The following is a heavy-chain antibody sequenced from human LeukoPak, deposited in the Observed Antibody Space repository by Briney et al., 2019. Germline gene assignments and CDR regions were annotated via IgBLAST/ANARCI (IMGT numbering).Heavy chain of an antibody. CDR1: GFTFSSYS. V-gene: IGHV3-21*01. Sequence: GGSLRLSCAASGFTFSSYSMNWVRQAPGKGLEWVSSISSSSSYIYYADSVKGRFTLSRDNSRNTLSLQMNSLRAEDTAVYYCVKPYYNFWSGYSERTYFDAWGQGTLVTVSS. CDR2: ISSSSSYI. D-gene: IGHD3-3*01. CDR3: VKPYYNFWSGYSERTYFDA. J-gene: IGHJ4*02.